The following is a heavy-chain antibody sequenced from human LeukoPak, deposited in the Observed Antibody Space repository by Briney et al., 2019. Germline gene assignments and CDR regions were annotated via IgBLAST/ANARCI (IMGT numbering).Heavy chain of an antibody. J-gene: IGHJ4*02. D-gene: IGHD6-13*01. CDR3: ARDGTSSWPLGY. Sequence: PGGSLRLSCAASGFTFADKWMSWVRQAPGKGLEWVANIKQDGSEKYYVDSVKGRFTVSRDNAKNSLYLQMNSLRAEDTAVYYCARDGTSSWPLGYWGQGTLVTVSS. CDR1: GFTFADKW. V-gene: IGHV3-7*01. CDR2: IKQDGSEK.